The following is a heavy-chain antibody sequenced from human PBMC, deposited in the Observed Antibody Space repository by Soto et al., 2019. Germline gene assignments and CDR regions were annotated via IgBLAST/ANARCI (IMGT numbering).Heavy chain of an antibody. CDR1: GFTFSSYW. CDR3: AVAYCGGDCLRSLYYFDY. J-gene: IGHJ4*02. D-gene: IGHD2-21*02. V-gene: IGHV3-74*01. CDR2: INSDESST. Sequence: GGSLRLSCAASGFTFSSYWMHWVRQAPGKGLVWVSRINSDESSTSYADSVKGRFTISRDNAKNTLYLQMNSLRAEDTAVYYCAVAYCGGDCLRSLYYFDYWGQGTLVTVSS.